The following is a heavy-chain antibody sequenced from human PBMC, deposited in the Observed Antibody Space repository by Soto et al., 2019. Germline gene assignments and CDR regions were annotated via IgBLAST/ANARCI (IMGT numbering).Heavy chain of an antibody. V-gene: IGHV3-53*02. CDR2: IYSGGST. D-gene: IGHD1-26*01. J-gene: IGHJ3*02. CDR3: ARQVGANAFDI. CDR1: GFTVSSSY. Sequence: EVQLVETGGGLIQPGGSLRLSCAASGFTVSSSYMSWVRQAPGKGLEWVSVIYSGGSTYYADSVKGRFTISRDNSKNTLYLQMNSLRAEDTAVYYCARQVGANAFDIWGQGTMVTVSS.